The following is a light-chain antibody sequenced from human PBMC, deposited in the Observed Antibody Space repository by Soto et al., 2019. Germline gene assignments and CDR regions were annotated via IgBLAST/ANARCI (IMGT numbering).Light chain of an antibody. CDR1: QSVSSSY. CDR2: DAT. V-gene: IGKV3-20*01. J-gene: IGKJ2*01. CDR3: RQYGSSPYT. Sequence: EIVLTQSPGTLSLSPGERATLSCRASQSVSSSYLAWYQQKPGQAPRLLIYDATNRATGMPDRFSGSWSGTDFPLTISKLEPEDFAVYYCRQYGSSPYTFCEGTNLEIK.